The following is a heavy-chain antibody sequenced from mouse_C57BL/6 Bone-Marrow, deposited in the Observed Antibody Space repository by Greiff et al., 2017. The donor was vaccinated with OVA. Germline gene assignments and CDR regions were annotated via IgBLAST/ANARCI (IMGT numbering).Heavy chain of an antibody. CDR1: GYSFTGYY. J-gene: IGHJ1*03. CDR3: AVIYYDSYWYFDV. V-gene: IGHV1-42*01. CDR2: INPSTGGT. D-gene: IGHD2-4*01. Sequence: EVQLQQSGPELVKPGASVKISCKASGYSFTGYYMNWVKQSPEKSLEWIGEINPSTGGTTYNQKFKAKATLTADTSSNTAYLQLSSLTSEDTAIYYCAVIYYDSYWYFDVWGTGTTVTVSS.